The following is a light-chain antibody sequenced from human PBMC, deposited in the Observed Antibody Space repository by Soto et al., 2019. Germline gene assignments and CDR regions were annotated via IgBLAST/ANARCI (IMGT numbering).Light chain of an antibody. CDR3: QQTYSDIS. CDR1: QTITTY. V-gene: IGKV1-39*01. Sequence: DVRMTQSPSSLSASVGDTITITCRASQTITTYLNWFQQKPGESPRLLIYGASPLHDGVPSRFSGSGSGTDFTLTISGLQPEDFATYHCQQTYSDISFGGGTRV. J-gene: IGKJ4*01. CDR2: GAS.